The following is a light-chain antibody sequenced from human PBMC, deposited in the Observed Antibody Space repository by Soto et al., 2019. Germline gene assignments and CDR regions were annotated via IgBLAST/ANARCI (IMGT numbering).Light chain of an antibody. CDR1: GRDIGAYDY. J-gene: IGLJ1*01. Sequence: QSVLTPPASVSGSPGQSITISCTGSGRDIGAYDYVSWYQQHPGKAPKLLIYGVNNRPSGVSYRFSASKSAFTASLTISGLQAEDEAHYYCSSYTTSYFYVFGPGTKVTVL. CDR3: SSYTTSYFYV. CDR2: GVN. V-gene: IGLV2-14*01.